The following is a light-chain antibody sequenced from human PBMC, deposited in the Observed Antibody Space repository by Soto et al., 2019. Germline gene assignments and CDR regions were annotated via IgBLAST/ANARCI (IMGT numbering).Light chain of an antibody. CDR2: GNS. Sequence: QSVLTQPPSVSGAPGQRVTISCTGSSSNIGAGYDVHWYQQLPGTAPKLIIYGNSNRPSGVPDRFSESKSGTSASLAITGLQAEDEDDYYCQSYDASLSGRVVFGGGTQLTVL. CDR1: SSNIGAGYD. J-gene: IGLJ7*01. CDR3: QSYDASLSGRVV. V-gene: IGLV1-40*01.